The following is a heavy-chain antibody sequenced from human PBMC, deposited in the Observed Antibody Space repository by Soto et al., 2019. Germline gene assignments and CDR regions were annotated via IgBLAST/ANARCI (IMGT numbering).Heavy chain of an antibody. CDR1: GYTFTSYR. CDR3: ARESAGPSSYDYVWGSYRYESSFDH. CDR2: ISTHNGNT. J-gene: IGHJ4*02. V-gene: IGHV1-18*01. D-gene: IGHD3-16*02. Sequence: ASVKVSCKTSGYTFTSYRIIWVRQAPGQGLEWMGWISTHNGNTNYAQNVQGRVAMTTDTSTSTTYLEVRSLRSDDTAVYYCARESAGPSSYDYVWGSYRYESSFDHWGQGTLVTVSS.